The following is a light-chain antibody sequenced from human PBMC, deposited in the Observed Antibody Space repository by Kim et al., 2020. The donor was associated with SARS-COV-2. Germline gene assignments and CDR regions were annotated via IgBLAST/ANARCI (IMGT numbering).Light chain of an antibody. Sequence: VPLGQTVRITCQGDSLRTYYATWYQQKPGQAPMVVIYGKNNRPSGIPDRFSGSSSGNTASLTITGTQAGDEADYYCNSRDSNDNVVFGGGTQLTVL. CDR3: NSRDSNDNVV. V-gene: IGLV3-19*01. CDR1: SLRTYY. J-gene: IGLJ2*01. CDR2: GKN.